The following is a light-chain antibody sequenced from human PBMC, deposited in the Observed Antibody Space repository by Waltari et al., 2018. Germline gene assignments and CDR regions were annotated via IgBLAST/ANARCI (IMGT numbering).Light chain of an antibody. CDR3: QQLNSYPRLT. Sequence: IQLTQSPSSLSASVGDRVTITCQASQGISSYLAWYQQKPGKAPKLLIYAASTLQSGVPSRFSGSGSGTDFTLTIRSLQPEDFATYYCQQLNSYPRLTFGGGTKVEIK. CDR1: QGISSY. CDR2: AAS. V-gene: IGKV1-9*01. J-gene: IGKJ4*01.